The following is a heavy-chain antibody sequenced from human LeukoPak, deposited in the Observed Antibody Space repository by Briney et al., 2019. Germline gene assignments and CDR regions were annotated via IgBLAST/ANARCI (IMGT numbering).Heavy chain of an antibody. D-gene: IGHD3-9*01. J-gene: IGHJ5*02. Sequence: GASVKVSRKASGYTFTGYYMHWVRQAPGQGLEWMGWINPNSGGTNYAQKFQGRVTMTRDTSISTAYMELSRLRSDDTAVYYCARDQVRYYDILTGYSPFDPWGQGTLVTVSS. V-gene: IGHV1-2*02. CDR2: INPNSGGT. CDR3: ARDQVRYYDILTGYSPFDP. CDR1: GYTFTGYY.